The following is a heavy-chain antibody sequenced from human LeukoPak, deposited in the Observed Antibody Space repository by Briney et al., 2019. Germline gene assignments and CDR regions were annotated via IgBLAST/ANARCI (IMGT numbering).Heavy chain of an antibody. CDR3: ARDFGLTGKVDY. CDR2: ISSNGGST. Sequence: PGGSLRLSCAASGFPFSRYAMHWVRQAPGKGLESVSAISSNGGSTYYANSVKGRFTISRDNSKNTLYLQMGSLRAEDLAVYYCARDFGLTGKVDYWGQGTLVTVSS. D-gene: IGHD1-20*01. CDR1: GFPFSRYA. V-gene: IGHV3-64*01. J-gene: IGHJ4*02.